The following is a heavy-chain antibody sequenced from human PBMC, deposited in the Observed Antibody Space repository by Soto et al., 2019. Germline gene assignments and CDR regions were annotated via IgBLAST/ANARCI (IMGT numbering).Heavy chain of an antibody. Sequence: ASVKVSCKASGYTFTGYYMHWVRQAPGQGLEWMGWINPNSGGTNYAQKFQGRVTMTRETSISTAYMELTRLRSDDTAVYYCARSGYCSSTSCYTDYYYGMDVWGQGTTVTVSS. V-gene: IGHV1-2*02. J-gene: IGHJ6*02. D-gene: IGHD2-2*02. CDR3: ARSGYCSSTSCYTDYYYGMDV. CDR1: GYTFTGYY. CDR2: INPNSGGT.